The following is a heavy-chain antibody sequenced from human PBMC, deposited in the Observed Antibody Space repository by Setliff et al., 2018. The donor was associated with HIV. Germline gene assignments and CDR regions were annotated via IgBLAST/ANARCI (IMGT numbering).Heavy chain of an antibody. CDR2: VYYTGST. CDR3: ARHQGKYYDSSGYSGWFFDAFDI. D-gene: IGHD3-22*01. V-gene: IGHV4-59*08. Sequence: SETLSLTCTVSGGSISSYYWSWIRQPPGKGLEWIGYVYYTGSTNYNPSLKSRVTISIDTSKNQFSLKLSSVTAADTAVYYCARHQGKYYDSSGYSGWFFDAFDIWGQGTMVTVSS. J-gene: IGHJ3*02. CDR1: GGSISSYY.